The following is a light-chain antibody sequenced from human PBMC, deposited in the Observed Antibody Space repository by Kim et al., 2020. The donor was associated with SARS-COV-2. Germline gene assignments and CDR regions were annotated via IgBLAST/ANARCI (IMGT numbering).Light chain of an antibody. J-gene: IGLJ3*02. CDR2: QDT. Sequence: SGSQEQTVTITCSGDKLGEKYSSWYQQQPGQAPVLVIYQDTKRPSGIPERFAGSNSGNTATLTISGAQAMDEADYYCQAWDNTWVFGGGTKLTVL. CDR1: KLGEKY. V-gene: IGLV3-1*01. CDR3: QAWDNTWV.